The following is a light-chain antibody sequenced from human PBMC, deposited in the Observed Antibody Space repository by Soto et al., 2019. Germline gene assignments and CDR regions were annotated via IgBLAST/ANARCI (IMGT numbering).Light chain of an antibody. CDR3: SSYTTSSTYV. CDR1: STDVGRYNY. V-gene: IGLV2-14*01. J-gene: IGLJ1*01. Sequence: QSVLTQPASVSGSPGQPITLSCTGTSTDVGRYNYVSWYQQHPGKAPKLMIYDVANRPSGVSNRFSGSKSGITASLTISGLQAEDEADYYCSSYTTSSTYVFGTGTKVTVL. CDR2: DVA.